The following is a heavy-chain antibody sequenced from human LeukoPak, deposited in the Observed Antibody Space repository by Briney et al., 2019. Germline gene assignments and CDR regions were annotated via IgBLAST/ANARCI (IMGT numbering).Heavy chain of an antibody. CDR1: GGSISSGDYY. D-gene: IGHD3-3*01. CDR3: ARGGTRITIVGVVINDFDY. Sequence: SETLSLTCTVSGGSISSGDYYWSWIRQPPGKGLEWIGYIYHSGNTYYDPSLKSRLTISVDTPRNQFSLKLRSVTAADTAVYYCARGGTRITIVGVVINDFDYWGQGTLVTVSS. J-gene: IGHJ4*02. V-gene: IGHV4-30-4*08. CDR2: IYHSGNT.